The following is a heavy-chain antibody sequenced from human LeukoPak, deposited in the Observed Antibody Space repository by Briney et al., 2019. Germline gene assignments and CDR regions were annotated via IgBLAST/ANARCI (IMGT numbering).Heavy chain of an antibody. D-gene: IGHD3-10*01. J-gene: IGHJ4*02. Sequence: GESLRNPCKGSGYSFTSYWISWVRQMPGKGLEWMGRIDPSDSYTNYSPSFQGHVTISVDKSISTAYLQWSSLKASDTAMYYCARHPPYGSTSFDYWGQGTLVTVSS. CDR2: IDPSDSYT. CDR1: GYSFTSYW. CDR3: ARHPPYGSTSFDY. V-gene: IGHV5-10-1*01.